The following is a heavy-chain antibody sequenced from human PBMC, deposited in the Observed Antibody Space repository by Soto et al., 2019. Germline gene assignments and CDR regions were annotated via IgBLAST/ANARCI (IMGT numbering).Heavy chain of an antibody. V-gene: IGHV4-4*07. D-gene: IGHD5-12*01. J-gene: IGHJ4*02. CDR1: GGSINTFY. CDR3: AREGSYSAYNFANGRQLWSFDF. CDR2: IFSSGST. Sequence: SETLSLTCTVSGGSINTFYWSWVRQPAGKGLEWIGRIFSSGSTSFNPSLESRVAMSVDTSKNHFSLNLSSVTAADMAVYYCAREGSYSAYNFANGRQLWSFDFWGQGALVTVSS.